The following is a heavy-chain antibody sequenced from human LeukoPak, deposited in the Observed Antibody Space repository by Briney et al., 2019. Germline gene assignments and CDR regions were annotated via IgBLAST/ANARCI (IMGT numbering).Heavy chain of an antibody. V-gene: IGHV4-61*02. CDR3: ARGGYYGSFDY. Sequence: SQTLSLTCTVSGGSISSGSYYWSWIRQPAGKGLEWIGRIYTSGSTNYNPSLKIRVTISVDTSKNQFPLKLSSVTAADTAVYYCARGGYYGSFDYWGQGTLVTVSS. D-gene: IGHD1-26*01. CDR1: GGSISSGSYY. J-gene: IGHJ4*02. CDR2: IYTSGST.